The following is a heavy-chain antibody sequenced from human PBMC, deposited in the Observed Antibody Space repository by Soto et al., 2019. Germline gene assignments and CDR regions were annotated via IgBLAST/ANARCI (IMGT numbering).Heavy chain of an antibody. J-gene: IGHJ4*02. D-gene: IGHD6-19*01. CDR1: GFTFSSDS. CDR3: ASAVAGNPFDY. Sequence: PRVSLRLSCATSGFTFSSDSMNWFGQAPGKGLEWVSSISSSSSYIYYADSVKGRFTISRDNAKNSLYLQMNSLRAEDTAVYYCASAVAGNPFDYWGQGTLVTVSS. CDR2: ISSSSSYI. V-gene: IGHV3-21*01.